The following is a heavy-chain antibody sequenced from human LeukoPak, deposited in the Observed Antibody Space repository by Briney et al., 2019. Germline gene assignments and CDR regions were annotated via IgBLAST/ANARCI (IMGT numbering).Heavy chain of an antibody. CDR1: GFTFSSYA. CDR3: ARKDDILTGYFDY. CDR2: ISGSGGST. Sequence: GGSLRLSCAASGFTFSSYAMSWVRQAPGKGLEWVSAISGSGGSTYYADSVKGRFTISRDNSKNTLYLQMNSLRAEDTAVYYCARKDDILTGYFDYWGQGTLVTVSS. J-gene: IGHJ4*02. V-gene: IGHV3-23*01. D-gene: IGHD3-9*01.